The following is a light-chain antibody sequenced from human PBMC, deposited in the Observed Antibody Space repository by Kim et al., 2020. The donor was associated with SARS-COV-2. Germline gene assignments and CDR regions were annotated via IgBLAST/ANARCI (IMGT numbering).Light chain of an antibody. Sequence: GQGVTISCSGSGSNIGSNYVYWYQQLPGTAPKLLIYRNNQRPSGVPDRFSGSKSGTSASLAIGGLRSEDEADYYCAAWDDSLSGRVFGGGTQLTVL. CDR3: AAWDDSLSGRV. CDR2: RNN. CDR1: GSNIGSNY. J-gene: IGLJ2*01. V-gene: IGLV1-47*01.